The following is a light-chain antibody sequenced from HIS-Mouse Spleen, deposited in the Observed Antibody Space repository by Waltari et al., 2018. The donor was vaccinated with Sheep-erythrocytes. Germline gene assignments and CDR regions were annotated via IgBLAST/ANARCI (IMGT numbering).Light chain of an antibody. CDR3: SSYTSSSTLNWV. CDR1: SSYVGGYNY. Sequence: QSALTQPASVSGSPGQSLTISCPGPSSYVGGYNYVSWYQQHPGKAPKLMIYDVSNRPSGVSNRFSGSKSGNTASLTISGLQAEDESDYYCSSYTSSSTLNWVFGGGTKLTVL. CDR2: DVS. V-gene: IGLV2-14*03. J-gene: IGLJ3*02.